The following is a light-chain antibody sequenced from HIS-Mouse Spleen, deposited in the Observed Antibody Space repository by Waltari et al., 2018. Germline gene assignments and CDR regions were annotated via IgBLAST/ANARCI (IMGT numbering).Light chain of an antibody. Sequence: QSALTQPASVSGSPGQSITIPGTGTSSHRGGYTYCSCYQHHPGKAPKLMIYDVSNRPSGVSKRFSGSKSGNTASLTISGLQAEDEADYYCSSYTSSSFNVVFGGGTKLTVL. V-gene: IGLV2-14*03. CDR2: DVS. CDR3: SSYTSSSFNVV. J-gene: IGLJ2*01. CDR1: SSHRGGYTY.